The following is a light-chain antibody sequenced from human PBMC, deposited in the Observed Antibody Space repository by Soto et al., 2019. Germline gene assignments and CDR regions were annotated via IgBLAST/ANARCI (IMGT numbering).Light chain of an antibody. CDR3: QQRSNWPPFS. Sequence: EIVLTQSPATLSLSPGERATLSCRASQSVSSYLVWYQQKPGQAPRLLIYAASTRATGVPARFSGSGSGTDFTLTISSLEPEDFAVYYCQQRSNWPPFSFGPGTTVDIK. V-gene: IGKV3-11*01. CDR1: QSVSSY. J-gene: IGKJ3*01. CDR2: AAS.